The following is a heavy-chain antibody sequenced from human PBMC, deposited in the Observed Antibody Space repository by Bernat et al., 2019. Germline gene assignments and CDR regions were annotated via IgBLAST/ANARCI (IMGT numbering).Heavy chain of an antibody. CDR3: ARDWALDS. J-gene: IGHJ4*02. CDR1: GFTLRSYD. CDR2: ITSSVSTI. D-gene: IGHD3-16*01. Sequence: EVQLVESGGGLVQPGGSLRLSCAASGFTLRSYDMNWVRQAPGKGLEWVSFITSSVSTIYYADSVKGRFTISRDNAKNSLYLQMNYLRAEDTALYYCARDWALDSWGQGTLVTVSS. V-gene: IGHV3-48*03.